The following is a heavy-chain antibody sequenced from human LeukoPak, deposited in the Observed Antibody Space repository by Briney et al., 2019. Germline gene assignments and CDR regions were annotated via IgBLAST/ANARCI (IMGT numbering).Heavy chain of an antibody. Sequence: PGGSLRLSCAASGFTFSNYAMHWVRQAPGKGLEWVAVISYDGSNKYTADSVKGRFTISRDNSKNTLYLQMNSLRAEDTAVYYCLAAAAVAYYFDYWGQGTLATVSS. J-gene: IGHJ4*02. CDR1: GFTFSNYA. CDR2: ISYDGSNK. V-gene: IGHV3-30-3*01. CDR3: LAAAAVAYYFDY. D-gene: IGHD6-25*01.